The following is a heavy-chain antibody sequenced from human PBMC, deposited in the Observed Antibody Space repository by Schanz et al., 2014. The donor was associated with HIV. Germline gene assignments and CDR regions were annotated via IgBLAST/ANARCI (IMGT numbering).Heavy chain of an antibody. D-gene: IGHD3-10*01. Sequence: DVQLVESGGDLVKPGGSLRLSCVGSGFTFSNAWMRWVRQAPGKGLEWVSGIGGSRGGTYYADSVKGRFTISRDNSKNTMFLQMNSLRVEDTAIYYCAKIRGTRGAYDGMDVWGQGTTVTVSS. J-gene: IGHJ6*02. CDR3: AKIRGTRGAYDGMDV. CDR2: IGGSRGGT. V-gene: IGHV3-23*04. CDR1: GFTFSNAW.